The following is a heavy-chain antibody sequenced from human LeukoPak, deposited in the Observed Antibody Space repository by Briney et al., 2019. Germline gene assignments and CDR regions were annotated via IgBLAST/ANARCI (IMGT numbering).Heavy chain of an antibody. J-gene: IGHJ4*02. V-gene: IGHV4-59*08. D-gene: IGHD3-3*01. CDR3: ARLRGLDFWSGYPNYYFDY. Sequence: SETLSLTCTVSGGSISSYYWSWIRQPPGKGLEWIGYIYYSGSTNYNPSLKSRVTISVDTSKNQFSLKLSPVTAADTAVYYCARLRGLDFWSGYPNYYFDYWGQGTLVTVSS. CDR2: IYYSGST. CDR1: GGSISSYY.